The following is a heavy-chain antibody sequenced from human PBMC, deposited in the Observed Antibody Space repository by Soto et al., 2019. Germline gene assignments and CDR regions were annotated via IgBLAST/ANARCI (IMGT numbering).Heavy chain of an antibody. CDR2: IIPIFGTA. CDR1: GCTFSSYA. V-gene: IGHV1-69*13. D-gene: IGHD1-1*01. Sequence: SVKVSCKASGCTFSSYAISWVRQAPGQGLEWMGGIIPIFGTANYAQKFQGRVTITADESTSTAYMELSSLRSEDTAVYYCISGLLQHRRKSLLVPWGPGTLVTVSS. J-gene: IGHJ5*02. CDR3: ISGLLQHRRKSLLVP.